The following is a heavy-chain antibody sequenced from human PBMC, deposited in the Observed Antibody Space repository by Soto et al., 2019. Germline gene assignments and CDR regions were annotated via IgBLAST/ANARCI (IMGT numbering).Heavy chain of an antibody. CDR1: GGTFSSYT. CDR3: ARDNMVVVPAAISSDDMDV. Sequence: SVKVSFKASGGTFSSYTISWVRQAPGQGLEWMGRIIPILGIANYAQKFQGRVTITADKSTSTAYMELSSLRSEDTAVYYCARDNMVVVPAAISSDDMDVWGQGTTVTVSS. V-gene: IGHV1-69*04. CDR2: IIPILGIA. J-gene: IGHJ6*02. D-gene: IGHD2-2*02.